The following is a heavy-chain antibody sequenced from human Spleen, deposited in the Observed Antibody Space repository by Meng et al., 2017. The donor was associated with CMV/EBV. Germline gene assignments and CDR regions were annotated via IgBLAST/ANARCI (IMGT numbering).Heavy chain of an antibody. J-gene: IGHJ4*02. D-gene: IGHD6-13*01. V-gene: IGHV3-72*01. Sequence: GESLKISCAASGVTFNYYYIHWVRQAPGKGLEWVARIRDKGNSYMKEYAASVRGKFTIERDDTKNSVYLQMNSLEGEDAAEYACAIGGGGYCSSWGQGTLVTVSS. CDR1: GVTFNYYY. CDR3: AIGGGGYCSS. CDR2: IRDKGNSYMK.